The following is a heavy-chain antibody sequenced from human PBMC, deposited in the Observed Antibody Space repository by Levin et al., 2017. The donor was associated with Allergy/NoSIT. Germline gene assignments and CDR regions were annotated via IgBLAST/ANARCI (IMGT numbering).Heavy chain of an antibody. CDR1: GFTFSSYA. D-gene: IGHD2-15*01. J-gene: IGHJ4*02. V-gene: IGHV3-23*01. CDR3: AKRYCTSGSCSHFDY. Sequence: GGSLRLSCAASGFTFSSYAMTWVRQAPGKGLEWVSVISGSGGSTYYADSVKGRFTISRDNSNYTLFVQMNSLRAEDTAVYYCAKRYCTSGSCSHFDYWGQGTLVTVSS. CDR2: ISGSGGST.